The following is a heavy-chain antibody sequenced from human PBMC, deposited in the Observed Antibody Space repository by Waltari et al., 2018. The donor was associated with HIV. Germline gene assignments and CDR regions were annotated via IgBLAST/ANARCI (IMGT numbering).Heavy chain of an antibody. CDR1: GFSVGDHY. Sequence: EVRLVESGGALIQPGGSLRLSCVASGFSVGDHYLTWVRQAPGKGLEWVAIILSGGSTYYADSVRGRFIISRDNSKNTLYLQMNSLTAEDTAIYYCARGLGLTVAVSGIRPFDYWGQGTLVTVSS. CDR3: ARGLGLTVAVSGIRPFDY. J-gene: IGHJ4*02. D-gene: IGHD6-19*01. V-gene: IGHV3-53*01. CDR2: ILSGGST.